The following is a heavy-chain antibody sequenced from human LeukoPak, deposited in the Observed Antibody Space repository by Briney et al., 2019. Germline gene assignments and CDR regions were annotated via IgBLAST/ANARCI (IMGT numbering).Heavy chain of an antibody. CDR3: VSPTGQQLIPYDY. J-gene: IGHJ4*01. Sequence: GGSLRPSCAASGINVSINYVTWIRQAPGKGLEWVSLIYGGDAAYYAESVRGRFIISRDNLKNTLFLQMNSLRVEDTAVYYCVSPTGQQLIPYDYWGHGTHVTVSS. V-gene: IGHV3-66*02. CDR2: IYGGDAA. D-gene: IGHD6-13*01. CDR1: GINVSINY.